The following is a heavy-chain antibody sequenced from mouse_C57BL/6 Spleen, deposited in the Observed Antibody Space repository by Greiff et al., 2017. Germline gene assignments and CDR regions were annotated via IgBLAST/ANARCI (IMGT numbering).Heavy chain of an antibody. CDR1: GYTFTSYW. CDR3: ARGSNYDWYFDV. J-gene: IGHJ1*03. Sequence: VQLVESGAELVKPGASVKLSCKASGYTFTSYWMQWVKQRPGQGLEWIGEIDPSDSYTNYNQKFKGKATLTVDTSSSTAYMQLSSLTSEDSAVYYCARGSNYDWYFDVWGTGTTVTVSS. D-gene: IGHD2-5*01. V-gene: IGHV1-50*01. CDR2: IDPSDSYT.